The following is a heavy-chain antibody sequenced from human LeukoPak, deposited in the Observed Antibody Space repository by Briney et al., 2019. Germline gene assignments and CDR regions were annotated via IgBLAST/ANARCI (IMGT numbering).Heavy chain of an antibody. D-gene: IGHD6-13*01. J-gene: IGHJ5*02. Sequence: GGSLRLCCAASGFTFSSYGMHWVRQAPGKGLEWVAVIWYDGSNKYYADSVKGRFTISRDNSKNTLYLQMNSLRAEDTAVYYCARDRTAAGQRNWFDPWGQGTLVTVSS. CDR2: IWYDGSNK. V-gene: IGHV3-33*01. CDR3: ARDRTAAGQRNWFDP. CDR1: GFTFSSYG.